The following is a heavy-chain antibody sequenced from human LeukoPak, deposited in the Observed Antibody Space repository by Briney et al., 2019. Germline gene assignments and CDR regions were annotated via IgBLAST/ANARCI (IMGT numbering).Heavy chain of an antibody. CDR1: GFTFSSYS. D-gene: IGHD5-12*01. V-gene: IGHV3-21*06. CDR3: ARGEVATTYYYGMDV. CDR2: ISSSSSYI. Sequence: PGGSQRLSCAASGFTFSSYSMNWVRQAPGKGLEWVSSISSSSSYIYYADSVKGRFTISRDNAKNSLFLQMDSPRADDTAVYYCARGEVATTYYYGMDVWGQGTTVTVSS. J-gene: IGHJ6*02.